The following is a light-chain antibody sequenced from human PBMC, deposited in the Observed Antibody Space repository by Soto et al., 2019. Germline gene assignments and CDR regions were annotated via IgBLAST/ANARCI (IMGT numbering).Light chain of an antibody. V-gene: IGKV1-9*01. J-gene: IGKJ5*01. CDR2: ASS. CDR3: QQLNTCPVT. CDR1: QGISSY. Sequence: DIQLTQSPSFLSASVGDRVTISCRASQGISSYLAWYQQTPGKAPKLLIYASSTLQSGVPSRFSGSGSGTDFTLTIGSLQPEDFATYYCQQLNTCPVTFGQGTRLDI.